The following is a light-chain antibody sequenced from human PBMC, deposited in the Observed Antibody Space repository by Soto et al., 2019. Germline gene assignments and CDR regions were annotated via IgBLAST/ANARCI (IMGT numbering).Light chain of an antibody. CDR1: QGISDY. V-gene: IGKV1-39*01. CDR3: QQTYTFPWT. Sequence: DIRMTQSPSPLSASVGDTVTITCRASQGISDYLSWFQHKPGEAPKLLIYTASSLQGGVPLRFSGAGSRTDFSLTISGLQPEDSATYYCQQTYTFPWTFGQGTNVDIK. J-gene: IGKJ1*01. CDR2: TAS.